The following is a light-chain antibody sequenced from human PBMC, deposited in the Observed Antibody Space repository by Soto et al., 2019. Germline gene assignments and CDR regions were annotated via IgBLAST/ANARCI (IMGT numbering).Light chain of an antibody. V-gene: IGKV3-11*01. Sequence: EIVLTQSPATLSLSPGERATLSCRASQSVSSYLAWYQQKPGQAPRLLLYEASTRATGIPARFSGSGSGTDFTLTISSLEPEDFAVYYGQQRSNWPLTFGGGTKVEIK. CDR2: EAS. CDR3: QQRSNWPLT. J-gene: IGKJ4*01. CDR1: QSVSSY.